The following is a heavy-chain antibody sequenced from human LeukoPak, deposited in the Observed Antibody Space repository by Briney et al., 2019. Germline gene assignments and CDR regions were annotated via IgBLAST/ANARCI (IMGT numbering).Heavy chain of an antibody. CDR2: IYHSGST. J-gene: IGHJ6*02. D-gene: IGHD4-17*01. V-gene: IGHV4-4*02. CDR1: GGSISSSNW. CDR3: ASGLKDDYGDYYYGMDV. Sequence: KPAGTLSLTCAVSGGSISSSNWWSWVRQPPGKGLEWIGEIYHSGSTNYNPSLKSRVTISVDKSKNQFSLKLSSVTAADTAVYYCASGLKDDYGDYYYGMDVWGQGTTVTVSS.